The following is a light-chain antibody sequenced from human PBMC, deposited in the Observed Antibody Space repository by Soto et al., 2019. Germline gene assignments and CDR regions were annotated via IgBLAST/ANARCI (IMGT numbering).Light chain of an antibody. CDR2: GAS. CDR3: QQYNNWPPWT. CDR1: QSISNK. J-gene: IGKJ1*01. V-gene: IGKV3-15*01. Sequence: EIVMTQSPATLSVSPGERATLSCRASQSISNKLAWYQQRPGQAPRLLIYGASTRATGIPARFSGSGSGTEFTLTISSLQSEDFAVYYCQQYNNWPPWTFGRGTKVEVK.